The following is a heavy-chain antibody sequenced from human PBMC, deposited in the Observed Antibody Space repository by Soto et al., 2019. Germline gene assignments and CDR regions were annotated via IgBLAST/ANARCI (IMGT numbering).Heavy chain of an antibody. CDR1: GGSFSGYY. J-gene: IGHJ6*02. CDR3: ARGLSDIVVVPAASDYYYYGMDV. Sequence: SETLSLTCAVYGGSFSGYYWSWIRQPPGKGLEWIGEINHSGSTNYNPSLKSRVTISVDTSKNQFSLKLSSVTAADTAVYYCARGLSDIVVVPAASDYYYYGMDVWGQGTTVTVSS. CDR2: INHSGST. V-gene: IGHV4-34*01. D-gene: IGHD2-2*01.